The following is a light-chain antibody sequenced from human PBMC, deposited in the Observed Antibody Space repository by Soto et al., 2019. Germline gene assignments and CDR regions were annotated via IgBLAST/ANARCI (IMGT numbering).Light chain of an antibody. V-gene: IGKV3-15*01. Sequence: EIVMTQSPATLSVSPGERATLSCRASQSVGDRLAWYQQKPGQAPRLLIYTASIRASGTPARFSVSGSGTEFTLTIISLQSEEFAVYYWQQYKNWPPLTFGGGTKVEIK. CDR3: QQYKNWPPLT. CDR1: QSVGDR. CDR2: TAS. J-gene: IGKJ4*01.